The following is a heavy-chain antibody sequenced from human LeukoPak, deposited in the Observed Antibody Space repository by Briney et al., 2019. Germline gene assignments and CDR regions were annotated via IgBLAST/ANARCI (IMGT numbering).Heavy chain of an antibody. J-gene: IGHJ3*02. CDR3: ARPLDNDASGDPDTFDM. D-gene: IGHD3-22*01. CDR2: IYYNGKT. Sequence: SETLSLTCSVSGGSMSRHYWSWIRRPPGKGLEWSGYIYYNGKTYYKPSLRSRVTMSIDTSKSLFSLKLTSVTAADTAVYSCARPLDNDASGDPDTFDMWGQGTVVTVSS. CDR1: GGSMSRHY. V-gene: IGHV4-59*11.